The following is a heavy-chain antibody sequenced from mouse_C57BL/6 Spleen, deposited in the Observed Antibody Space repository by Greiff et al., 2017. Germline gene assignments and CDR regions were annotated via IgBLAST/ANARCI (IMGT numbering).Heavy chain of an antibody. Sequence: QVQLQQPGAELVRPGTSVKLSCKASGYTFTSYWMHWVKQRPGQGLEWIGVIDPSDSYTNYNQKFKGKATLTVDTSSSTAYMQLSSLTSEDSAVYYGARWDYGSSLYYAMDYWGQGTSVTVSS. CDR2: IDPSDSYT. D-gene: IGHD1-1*01. CDR1: GYTFTSYW. V-gene: IGHV1-59*01. CDR3: ARWDYGSSLYYAMDY. J-gene: IGHJ4*01.